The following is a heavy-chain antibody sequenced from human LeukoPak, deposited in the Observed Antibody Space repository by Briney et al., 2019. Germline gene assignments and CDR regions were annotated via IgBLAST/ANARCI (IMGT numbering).Heavy chain of an antibody. CDR3: ARLKAGGSWSYYYMDV. V-gene: IGHV3-73*01. J-gene: IGHJ6*03. Sequence: GGSLRLSCAASGFTFSGSALHWVRQASGKGLEGIGRIRSKTNNYATTDAAGVRGSFNIDRDEGEKKADLEMDSRKTGDTAVYYCARLKAGGSWSYYYMDVWGKGTTVTVSS. CDR1: GFTFSGSA. D-gene: IGHD6-13*01. CDR2: IRSKTNNYAT.